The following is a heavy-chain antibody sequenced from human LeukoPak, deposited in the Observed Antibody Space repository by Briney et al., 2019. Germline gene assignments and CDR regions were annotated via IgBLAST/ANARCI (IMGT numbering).Heavy chain of an antibody. J-gene: IGHJ4*02. CDR1: GGSFSSGSYY. V-gene: IGHV4-61*02. CDR2: IYTSGRT. Sequence: SETLSLTCTVSGGSFSSGSYYWSWIRQPAGKGLEWTGRIYTSGRTNYNPSLKSRVTISVDTSKNQFSLKLSSVTAADTAVYYCARADPYFDYWGQGTLVTVSS. CDR3: ARADPYFDY.